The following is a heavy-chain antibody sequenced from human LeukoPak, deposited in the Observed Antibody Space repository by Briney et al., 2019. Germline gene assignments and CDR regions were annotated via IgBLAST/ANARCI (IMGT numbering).Heavy chain of an antibody. J-gene: IGHJ4*02. Sequence: ASVKVSCKASGYTFTSYGISWVRQASGQGLEWMGWISAYNGNTNYAQKLQGRVTMTTDTSTSTAYMELRSLRSDDTAVYYCARDSGYSSSWYADFDYWGQGTLVTVSS. D-gene: IGHD6-13*01. CDR2: ISAYNGNT. CDR3: ARDSGYSSSWYADFDY. V-gene: IGHV1-18*01. CDR1: GYTFTSYG.